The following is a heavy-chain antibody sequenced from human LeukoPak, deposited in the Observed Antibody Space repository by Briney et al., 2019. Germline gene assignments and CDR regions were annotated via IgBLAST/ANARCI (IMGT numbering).Heavy chain of an antibody. CDR1: GFTFSSYA. CDR2: ISGSGGST. CDR3: AKDQYSSGWYFDY. J-gene: IGHJ4*02. Sequence: GGSLRLSCAASGFTFSSYAMSWVRQAPGKGLEWVSAISGSGGSTYYADSVKGRFTISRDNSKNTLYLQMNSLRVEDTAIYYCAKDQYSSGWYFDYWGQGTLVTVSS. D-gene: IGHD6-19*01. V-gene: IGHV3-23*01.